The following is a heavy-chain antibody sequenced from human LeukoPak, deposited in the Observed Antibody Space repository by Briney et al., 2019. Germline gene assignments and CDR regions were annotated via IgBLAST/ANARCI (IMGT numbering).Heavy chain of an antibody. V-gene: IGHV1-24*01. CDR3: ATGLLPYDSSGYPIFDI. D-gene: IGHD3-22*01. CDR1: RYTLTELS. J-gene: IGHJ3*02. Sequence: ASVKVSCKVSRYTLTELSMHWVRQAPGKGLEWMGGFDPEDGETIYAQKFQGRVTMTEDTSTDTAYMELSSLRSEDTAVYYCATGLLPYDSSGYPIFDIWGQGTMVTVSS. CDR2: FDPEDGET.